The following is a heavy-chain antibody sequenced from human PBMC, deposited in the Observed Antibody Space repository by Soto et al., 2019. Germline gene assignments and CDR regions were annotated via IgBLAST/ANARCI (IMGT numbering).Heavy chain of an antibody. Sequence: GGSLRLSCAASGFTFSDCYMSWIRQAPGKGPEWVSYISQSGSTIHYGDSVKGRFTMSRDNAKNSLYLQMNSLRDEDTAVYYCARVSPITAAGTLDYWGQGTLVTVSS. CDR2: ISQSGSTI. D-gene: IGHD6-13*01. CDR3: ARVSPITAAGTLDY. V-gene: IGHV3-11*01. CDR1: GFTFSDCY. J-gene: IGHJ4*02.